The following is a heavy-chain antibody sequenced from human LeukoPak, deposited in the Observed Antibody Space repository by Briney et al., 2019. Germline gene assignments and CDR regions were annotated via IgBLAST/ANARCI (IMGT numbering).Heavy chain of an antibody. CDR1: GGTFSSYA. Sequence: SVKVSCKASGGTFSSYAISWVRQAPGQGLEWMGGIIPIFGTANYAQKFQGRVTITADESTSTAYMELSSLRSEDTAVYYCARVDVDIVATKGVFDYWGQGTLVTVSS. D-gene: IGHD5-12*01. CDR3: ARVDVDIVATKGVFDY. J-gene: IGHJ4*02. V-gene: IGHV1-69*13. CDR2: IIPIFGTA.